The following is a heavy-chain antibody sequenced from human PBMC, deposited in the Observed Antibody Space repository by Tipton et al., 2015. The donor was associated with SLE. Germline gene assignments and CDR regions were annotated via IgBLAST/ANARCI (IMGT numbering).Heavy chain of an antibody. CDR2: IDPSDSYT. V-gene: IGHV5-10-1*01. D-gene: IGHD2/OR15-2a*01. CDR3: AIPKNTDLDY. J-gene: IGHJ4*02. CDR1: GYTFTSYW. Sequence: VQLVQSGAEVKKPGASVKVSCKASGYTFTSYWISWVRQMPGKGLEWMGRIDPSDSYTNYSPSFQGHVTISADKSISTAYLQWSSLKASDTAMYYCAIPKNTDLDYWGQGTLVTVSS.